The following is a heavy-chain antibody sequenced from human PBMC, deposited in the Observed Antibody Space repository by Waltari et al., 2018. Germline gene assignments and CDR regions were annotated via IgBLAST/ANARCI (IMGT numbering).Heavy chain of an antibody. Sequence: QVQLQQWGAGLLKPSETLSLTCAVHGGSFSGYYLSWILPPPGNGLEWIGEINHSGSTNYNPSLKSRVTISVDTSKNQFSLKLSSVTAADTAVYYCARGLLCSGGSCQNWFDPWGQGTLVTVSS. CDR2: INHSGST. D-gene: IGHD2-15*01. CDR3: ARGLLCSGGSCQNWFDP. CDR1: GGSFSGYY. V-gene: IGHV4-34*01. J-gene: IGHJ5*02.